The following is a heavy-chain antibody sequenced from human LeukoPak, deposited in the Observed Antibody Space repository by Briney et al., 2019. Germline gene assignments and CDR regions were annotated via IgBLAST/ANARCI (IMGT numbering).Heavy chain of an antibody. D-gene: IGHD3-10*02. CDR2: IARDGSVK. Sequence: GGSLRLSCAASTVIFRKYWMGWARQAPGKGLEWVANIARDGSVKWYVDSVKGRFIISRDNARDSLYLQMNGLGVEDTAIYYCAFFVREPQNWGQGTLVTVSS. CDR1: TVIFRKYW. J-gene: IGHJ1*01. V-gene: IGHV3-7*01. CDR3: AFFVREPQN.